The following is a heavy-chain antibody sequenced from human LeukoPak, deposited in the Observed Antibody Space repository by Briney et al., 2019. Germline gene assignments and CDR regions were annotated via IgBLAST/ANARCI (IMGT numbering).Heavy chain of an antibody. D-gene: IGHD5-24*01. CDR2: IIPILGIA. CDR3: ARGGRDGYNFDY. CDR1: GGTFISYA. J-gene: IGHJ4*02. V-gene: IGHV1-69*04. Sequence: SVKVSCKASGGTFISYAISWVRQAPGQGREWMGRIIPILGIANYAQKFQGRVTITADKSTSTAYMELSSLRSEDTAVYYCARGGRDGYNFDYWGQGTLVTVSS.